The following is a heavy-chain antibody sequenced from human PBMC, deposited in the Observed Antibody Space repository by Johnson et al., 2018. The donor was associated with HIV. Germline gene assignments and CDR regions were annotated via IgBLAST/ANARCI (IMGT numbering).Heavy chain of an antibody. Sequence: VQLVESGGGVVQPGGSLRLSCAASGFTFSSYDMHWVRQAPGKGLEWVSDIGTAGDTYYPGSVKGRFTISRENAKNALYLQMNSLGAGDTAVYYCARHGLTGDLNAFDIWGQGTMVTVSS. CDR3: ARHGLTGDLNAFDI. J-gene: IGHJ3*02. CDR1: GFTFSSYD. D-gene: IGHD3-9*01. V-gene: IGHV3-13*01. CDR2: IGTAGDT.